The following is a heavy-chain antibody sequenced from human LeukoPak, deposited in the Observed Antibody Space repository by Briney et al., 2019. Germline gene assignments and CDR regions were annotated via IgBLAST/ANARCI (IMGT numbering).Heavy chain of an antibody. Sequence: PSETLSLTCTVSGYSIRNGYYWDCIRQPPGRGLEWIGNIYRSGSTSYNPSLKSRVTISVDTSKNQFSLKVNSVTAADTAVYYCARRHSSGWFYYWGQGTLVAVSS. CDR2: IYRSGST. CDR1: GYSIRNGYY. D-gene: IGHD6-19*01. J-gene: IGHJ4*02. V-gene: IGHV4-38-2*02. CDR3: ARRHSSGWFYY.